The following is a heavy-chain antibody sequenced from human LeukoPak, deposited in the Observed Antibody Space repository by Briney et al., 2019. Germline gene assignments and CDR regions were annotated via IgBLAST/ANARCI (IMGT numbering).Heavy chain of an antibody. CDR1: GYTFTSNY. V-gene: IGHV1-46*01. CDR2: IYPRDDST. J-gene: IGHJ4*02. Sequence: ASVKVSCKASGYTFTSNYIHWVRQAPGQGLEWMGMIYPRDDSTSYAQKFQGRVTVTRDTSTSTVHMELSGLRSEDTAVYYCARDQEGFDYWGQGTLDTVSS. CDR3: ARDQEGFDY.